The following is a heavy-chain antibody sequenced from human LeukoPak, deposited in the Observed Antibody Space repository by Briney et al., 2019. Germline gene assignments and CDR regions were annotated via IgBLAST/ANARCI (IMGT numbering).Heavy chain of an antibody. J-gene: IGHJ4*02. V-gene: IGHV3-49*03. CDR1: GFIFGGNA. CDR2: IRSKAYGGTT. D-gene: IGHD1-26*01. Sequence: GGCLRFSCPTSGFIFGGNAMRWFRLAPGKGLVWVSFIRSKAYGGTTEYAASGTGRFNMSRDDSKSIVYLQMYSLKTEYTAECYCTRAGVGATDYWGQGTLVTVSS. CDR3: TRAGVGATDY.